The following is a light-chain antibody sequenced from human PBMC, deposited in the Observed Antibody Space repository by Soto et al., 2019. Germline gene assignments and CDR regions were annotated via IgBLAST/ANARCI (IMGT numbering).Light chain of an antibody. V-gene: IGLV2-14*03. CDR2: DVI. CDR3: SSYTSSSSYV. Sequence: QSLLTHPASVSHSPGQSITISCIGTSIDIGAFNHVSWHQQPPGKAPKLIIYDVINRPSGVSNRFSGSKTGNTASLIISGLQAEDEADYYCSSYTSSSSYVFGSGTKVTVL. CDR1: SIDIGAFNH. J-gene: IGLJ1*01.